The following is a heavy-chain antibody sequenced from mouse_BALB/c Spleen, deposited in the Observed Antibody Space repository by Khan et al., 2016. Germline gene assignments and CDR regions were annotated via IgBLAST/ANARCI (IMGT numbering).Heavy chain of an antibody. CDR2: INTYTGEP. Sequence: QIQLVQSGPELKKPGETVKISCKASGYTFTNFGMAWVKQAPGQGLKWMGWINTYTGEPTFADDFKGRFAFSLETSANTAYLQINNLNNEDTATYVWARWAYYRYDGLAYWGQGTLVTVSA. V-gene: IGHV9-3-1*01. CDR1: GYTFTNFG. CDR3: ARWAYYRYDGLAY. D-gene: IGHD2-14*01. J-gene: IGHJ3*01.